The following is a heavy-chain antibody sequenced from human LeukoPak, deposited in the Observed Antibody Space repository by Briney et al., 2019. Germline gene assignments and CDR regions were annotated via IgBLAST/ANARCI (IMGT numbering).Heavy chain of an antibody. Sequence: GGSLRLSYAASGFTFSSYCMNWVRQAPGKGLEWVSSISSTSNYIYSADSVKGRFTISRDNAKNSVYLQMNSLRAEDTAVYYCARGHSGSDLGDAFDIWGQGTMVTVSS. CDR3: ARGHSGSDLGDAFDI. D-gene: IGHD1-26*01. V-gene: IGHV3-21*01. CDR1: GFTFSSYC. J-gene: IGHJ3*02. CDR2: ISSTSNYI.